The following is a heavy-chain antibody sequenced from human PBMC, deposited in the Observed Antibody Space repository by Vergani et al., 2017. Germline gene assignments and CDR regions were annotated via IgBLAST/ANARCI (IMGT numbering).Heavy chain of an antibody. CDR1: GGHISSGGYY. Sequence: QVQLQESGPGLVKPSQTLYLTCTVSGGHISSGGYYWSWIRQHPGKGLEWIGYTYYSGSTYYNPSLKSRVTISVDTSKNQFSLKLSSVTAADTAVYYCARFIVVVPAAIGRYNWFDPWGQGTLVTVSS. CDR2: TYYSGST. J-gene: IGHJ5*02. V-gene: IGHV4-31*03. CDR3: ARFIVVVPAAIGRYNWFDP. D-gene: IGHD2-2*02.